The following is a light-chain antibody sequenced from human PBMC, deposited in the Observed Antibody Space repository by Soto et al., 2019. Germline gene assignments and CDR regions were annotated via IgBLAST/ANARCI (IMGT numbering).Light chain of an antibody. CDR3: CSYASTGTYV. Sequence: SALAQPASLSGAPWQSIALSCTGTSSDVGNYNLVSWYQQHSGKAPKLMIYEGTKRPSGVSDRFSGSKSGNTASLTISGLQAEDEADYYCCSYASTGTYVFGTGTKVTVL. V-gene: IGLV2-23*01. CDR2: EGT. J-gene: IGLJ1*01. CDR1: SSDVGNYNL.